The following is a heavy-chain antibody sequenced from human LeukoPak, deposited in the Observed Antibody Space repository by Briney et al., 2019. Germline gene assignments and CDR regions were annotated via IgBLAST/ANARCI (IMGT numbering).Heavy chain of an antibody. CDR3: AREDPPGSKDY. CDR2: IISTGDRT. V-gene: IGHV3-64*01. J-gene: IGHJ4*02. CDR1: GFAFSNYP. Sequence: GGSLRLSCAASGFAFSNYPMHWVRQAPGKGMEYVSSIISTGDRTYYANPVKGRFTISRDNSKNTLYLQMGSLRDEDMAVYYCAREDPPGSKDYWGQGTLVTVSS.